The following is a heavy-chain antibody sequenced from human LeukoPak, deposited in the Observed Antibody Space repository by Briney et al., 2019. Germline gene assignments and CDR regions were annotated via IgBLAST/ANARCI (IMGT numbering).Heavy chain of an antibody. CDR2: IFYSGST. Sequence: SETLSLTCTVSGGSISSSSYYWGWIRQPPGKGLEWIGYIFYSGSTIYDPSLKSRVTISLDTSKNQFSLRLSSVTAADTAVYYCALGIGRYYFDYWGQGTLVTVSS. CDR1: GGSISSSSYY. CDR3: ALGIGRYYFDY. V-gene: IGHV4-61*05. D-gene: IGHD1-14*01. J-gene: IGHJ4*02.